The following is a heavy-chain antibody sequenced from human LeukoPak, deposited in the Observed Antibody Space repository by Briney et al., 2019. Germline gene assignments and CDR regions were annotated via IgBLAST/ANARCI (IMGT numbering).Heavy chain of an antibody. CDR3: ANLISPDGDY. Sequence: GGSLRLSCAASGSTFSSYAMSCVRQAPGKGLGWVSAISGSGGSTYYADSVKGRFTLPRDNSNNTLYLQMNSLRAEDTAVYYCANLISPDGDYWGQGTLVTVSS. CDR2: ISGSGGST. CDR1: GSTFSSYA. J-gene: IGHJ4*02. V-gene: IGHV3-23*01. D-gene: IGHD2/OR15-2a*01.